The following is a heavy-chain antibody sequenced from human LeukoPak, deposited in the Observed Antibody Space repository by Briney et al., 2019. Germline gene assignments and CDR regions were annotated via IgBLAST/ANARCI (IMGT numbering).Heavy chain of an antibody. Sequence: GGSLRLSCAASGFTFSSYGMHWVRQAPGKGLEWVAFIRYDGSNKYYADSVKGRFTISRDNSKNTLYLQMNSLRAEDTAVHYCANGIVGATTGQRSPFDYWGQGTLVTVSS. CDR2: IRYDGSNK. V-gene: IGHV3-30*02. CDR3: ANGIVGATTGQRSPFDY. J-gene: IGHJ4*02. CDR1: GFTFSSYG. D-gene: IGHD1-26*01.